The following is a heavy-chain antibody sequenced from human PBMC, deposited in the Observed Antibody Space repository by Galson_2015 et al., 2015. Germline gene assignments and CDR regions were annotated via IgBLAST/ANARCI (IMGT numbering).Heavy chain of an antibody. D-gene: IGHD6-19*01. CDR1: GYTFTSCA. J-gene: IGHJ1*01. CDR2: INAGNGNT. V-gene: IGHV1-3*01. CDR3: ARDRVSVVGTGSYLQH. Sequence: SVKVSCKASGYTFTSCAMHWVRQAPEQRLEWMGWINAGNGNTKYSQKFQARVTITRDTSASTVYMELSSLRSQDTGVYYCARDRVSVVGTGSYLQHWGQGTLVTVSS.